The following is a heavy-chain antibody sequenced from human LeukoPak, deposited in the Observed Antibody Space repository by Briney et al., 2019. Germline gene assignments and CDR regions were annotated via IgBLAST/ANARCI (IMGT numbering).Heavy chain of an antibody. D-gene: IGHD5-12*01. CDR3: ARAGYAHGLDV. V-gene: IGHV3-48*03. Sequence: PGGSLRLSCAASGFTFSSYEMNWVRQAPGKGLEWVSYISSSGSTIYYADSVKGRFTISRDNAKNSLYLQMNSLRAEDTAVYYCARAGYAHGLDVWGQGTTVTVSS. CDR1: GFTFSSYE. CDR2: ISSSGSTI. J-gene: IGHJ6*02.